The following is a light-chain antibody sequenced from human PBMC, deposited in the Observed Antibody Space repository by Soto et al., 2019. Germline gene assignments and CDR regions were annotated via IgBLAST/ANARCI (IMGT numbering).Light chain of an antibody. CDR3: QSYDSSLSGSV. CDR1: SSNIGAGYH. Sequence: QAVVTQPPSVSGAPGQRVTISCTGSSSNIGAGYHVHWYQQLPGTAPKLLIYGTSNRPSGVPDRFSGSKSGTSASLAITGLQAEDEADYYCQSYDSSLSGSVFGGGTKVTVL. V-gene: IGLV1-40*01. CDR2: GTS. J-gene: IGLJ2*01.